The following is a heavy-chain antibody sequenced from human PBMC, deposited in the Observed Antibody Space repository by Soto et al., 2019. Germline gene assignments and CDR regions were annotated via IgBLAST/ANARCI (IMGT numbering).Heavy chain of an antibody. J-gene: IGHJ5*02. CDR1: GGSMNNYF. Sequence: SEPLSLTCNVSGGSMNNYFWTWIRQPPGKGLEWIGYAHYSGATNYNPSLMSRLTISVDTSNKQFSLKLTSVTAADTAVYYCVRDVAAVGTDWFDPWGQGTLVTVSS. V-gene: IGHV4-59*01. CDR3: VRDVAAVGTDWFDP. D-gene: IGHD6-13*01. CDR2: AHYSGAT.